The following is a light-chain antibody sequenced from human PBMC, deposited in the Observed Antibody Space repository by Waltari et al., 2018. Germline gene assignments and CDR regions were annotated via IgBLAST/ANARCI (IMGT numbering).Light chain of an antibody. J-gene: IGLJ3*02. CDR3: CSYIGSNMLV. V-gene: IGLV2-23*02. CDR1: GNDLGIYNL. Sequence: QSALTQPAPVSGSPGQSTTISCTGPGNDLGIYNLPSWYQQHPGQAHGFIIYEVTKRPAGVSSRFSGSKSGNTASLTISGLQAEDEAKYFCCSYIGSNMLVFGGGTNLTVL. CDR2: EVT.